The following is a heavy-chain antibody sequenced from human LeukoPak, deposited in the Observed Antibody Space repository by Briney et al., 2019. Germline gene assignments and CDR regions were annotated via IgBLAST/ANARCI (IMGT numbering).Heavy chain of an antibody. Sequence: GGSLRLSCAASRFTFNSYGMNWVRQAPGKGLEWGSYISSSSSTIYYADSVKGRFTISRDNAKNSLYLQMNSLRADDTAVYYCARQLTAYDGGYWGQGTLVTVSS. D-gene: IGHD1-14*01. V-gene: IGHV3-48*01. CDR3: ARQLTAYDGGY. J-gene: IGHJ4*02. CDR1: RFTFNSYG. CDR2: ISSSSSTI.